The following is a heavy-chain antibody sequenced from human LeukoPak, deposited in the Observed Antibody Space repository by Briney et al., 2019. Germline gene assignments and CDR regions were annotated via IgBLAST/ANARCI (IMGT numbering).Heavy chain of an antibody. CDR1: GGSMSSYH. J-gene: IGHJ4*02. D-gene: IGHD5-18*01. CDR3: ARDRTDNYGHLDY. V-gene: IGHV4-4*07. CDR2: IYTSGST. Sequence: SETLSLTCTVSGGSMSSYHWSRIRQPAGKGLEWIGRIYTSGSTDYNPSLKSRVTMSVDTFKNQFSLQLSSVTAADTAMYYCARDRTDNYGHLDYWGQGTLVTVSS.